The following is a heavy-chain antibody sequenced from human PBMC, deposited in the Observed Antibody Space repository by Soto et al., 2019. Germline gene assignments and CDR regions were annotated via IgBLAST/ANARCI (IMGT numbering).Heavy chain of an antibody. V-gene: IGHV3-21*01. CDR1: GFTFSSYS. D-gene: IGHD3-9*01. J-gene: IGHJ5*02. CDR2: ISSSISYI. Sequence: GGSLRLSCAASGFTFSSYSMNWVRQAPGKGLEWVSSISSSISYIYYADSVKGRFTISRDNAKNSLYLQMNSLRAEDTAVYYCARHVRYFAWSHPGWFDPWGQGTLVTVSS. CDR3: ARHVRYFAWSHPGWFDP.